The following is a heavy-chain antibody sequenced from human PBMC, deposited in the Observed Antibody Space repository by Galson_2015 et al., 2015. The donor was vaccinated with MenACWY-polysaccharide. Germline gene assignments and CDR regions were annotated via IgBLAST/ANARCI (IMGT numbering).Heavy chain of an antibody. V-gene: IGHV3-30*18. Sequence: SLRLSCAASGFTFRNYAIHWVRQAPGEGLEWVAVISSDGRDTHYADSVKGRFTISRDNSKNTLYLQMNSLRVEDTAVYYCAKEIGIADFDYWGQGTLVTVSS. CDR2: ISSDGRDT. CDR3: AKEIGIADFDY. D-gene: IGHD6-13*01. J-gene: IGHJ4*02. CDR1: GFTFRNYA.